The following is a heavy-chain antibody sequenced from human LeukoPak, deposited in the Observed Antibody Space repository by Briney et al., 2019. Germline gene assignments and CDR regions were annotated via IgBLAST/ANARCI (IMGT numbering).Heavy chain of an antibody. Sequence: PGESLKISCKGSGYSFTSYWIGWVRQMPGKGLEWMGIIYPGDSDTRYSPSFQGQVTISADKSISTAYLQWSSLKASDTAMYYCARHGERQWLVRGGYYFDYWGQGTLVTVSS. V-gene: IGHV5-51*01. D-gene: IGHD6-19*01. CDR2: IYPGDSDT. CDR3: ARHGERQWLVRGGYYFDY. CDR1: GYSFTSYW. J-gene: IGHJ4*02.